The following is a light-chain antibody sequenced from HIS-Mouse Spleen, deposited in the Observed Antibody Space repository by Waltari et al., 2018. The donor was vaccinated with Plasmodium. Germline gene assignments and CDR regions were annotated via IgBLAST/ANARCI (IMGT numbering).Light chain of an antibody. V-gene: IGLV3-19*01. Sequence: SSELTQDPAVSVALGQTVRITCQGDSLESYYASWYQQKPGQAPVLVIYGKNNRPSGITDRFSGSSSGNTASLTITGAQAEDEADYYCNSRDSSGNHWVFGGGTKLTVL. CDR3: NSRDSSGNHWV. J-gene: IGLJ3*02. CDR1: SLESYY. CDR2: GKN.